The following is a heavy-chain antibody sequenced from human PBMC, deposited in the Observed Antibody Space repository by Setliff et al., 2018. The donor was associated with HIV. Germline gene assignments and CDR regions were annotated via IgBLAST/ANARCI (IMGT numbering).Heavy chain of an antibody. CDR1: GGSISSHF. D-gene: IGHD3-22*01. CDR2: IYYSGST. Sequence: KPSETMSLTCTVSGGSISSHFWSWIRQPPGKGLEWIGSIYYSGSTNYNPSLKSRVTISVVTSKNQFSLKLSSVTAADTAVYYCARVKYYYDSSGSSKWGVIAFDIWGQGTMVTVSS. V-gene: IGHV4-59*11. J-gene: IGHJ3*02. CDR3: ARVKYYYDSSGSSKWGVIAFDI.